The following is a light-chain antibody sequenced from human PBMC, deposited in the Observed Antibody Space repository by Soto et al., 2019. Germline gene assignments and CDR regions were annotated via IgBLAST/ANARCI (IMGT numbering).Light chain of an antibody. CDR3: QQYGSSLGVT. CDR1: QSLSSSF. V-gene: IGKV3-20*01. CDR2: GAS. Sequence: LVLTQSPGAVSLSPGERGIRPGCTIQSLSSSFLAWYQQKPGQAPRLLIYGASNRATGIPDRFSGSGSGTDFTLTISRLEPEDFAVYYCQQYGSSLGVTFGGGTKVDIK. J-gene: IGKJ4*01.